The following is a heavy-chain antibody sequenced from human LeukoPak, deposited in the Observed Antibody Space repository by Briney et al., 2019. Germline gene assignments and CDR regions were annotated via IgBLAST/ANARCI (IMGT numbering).Heavy chain of an antibody. V-gene: IGHV1-18*01. J-gene: IGHJ4*02. CDR3: ARADTYYDILTGYGDY. CDR1: GYTFTSYG. D-gene: IGHD3-9*01. CDR2: ISAYNGNT. Sequence: GASVKVSCKASGYTFTSYGISWVRQAPGQGLEWMGWISAYNGNTNYAQKLQGRVTMTTDTFTSTAYMELRSLRSDDTAVYYCARADTYYDILTGYGDYWGQGTLVTVSS.